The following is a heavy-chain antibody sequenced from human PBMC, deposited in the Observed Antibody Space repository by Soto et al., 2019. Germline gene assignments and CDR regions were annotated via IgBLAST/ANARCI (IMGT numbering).Heavy chain of an antibody. V-gene: IGHV4-4*02. J-gene: IGHJ4*02. D-gene: IGHD6-19*01. CDR3: ARVVAGTINY. Sequence: SETLSLTCTVSGGSISSSNWWSWVRQPPGKGLEWIGEIYHSGSTNYNPSLKSRVTIPVDKSKNQFSLKLSSVTAADTAVYYCARVVAGTINYRGQGTLVTVSS. CDR1: GGSISSSNW. CDR2: IYHSGST.